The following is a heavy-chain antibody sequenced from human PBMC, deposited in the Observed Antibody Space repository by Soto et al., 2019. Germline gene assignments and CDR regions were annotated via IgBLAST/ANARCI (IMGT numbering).Heavy chain of an antibody. D-gene: IGHD6-19*01. CDR3: VRDMTGCRGAVAGNVPGYYYAMDV. CDR1: GFTFDDHA. Sequence: EVQLVESGGGLVQPGRSLRLSCVASGFTFDDHAMHWVRQVPGKGLEWVSCVSWNSDGIGYADSVKGRFTISRDNAKNSLYLQMNSLRPEDSALYYCVRDMTGCRGAVAGNVPGYYYAMDVWGQGTTVTVSS. CDR2: VSWNSDGI. J-gene: IGHJ6*02. V-gene: IGHV3-9*01.